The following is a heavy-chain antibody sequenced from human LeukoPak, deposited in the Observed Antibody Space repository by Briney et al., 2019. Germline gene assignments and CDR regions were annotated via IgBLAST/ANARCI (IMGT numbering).Heavy chain of an antibody. CDR2: INHSGST. CDR3: ARGHLDIVATRFDP. Sequence: SETLSLTCAVYGGSFSGYYWSWIRQPPGKGLEWIGEINHSGSTNYNPSLKSRVTISVDTSKNQFSPKLSSVTAADTAVYYCARGHLDIVATRFDPWGQGTLVTVSS. D-gene: IGHD5-12*01. J-gene: IGHJ5*02. V-gene: IGHV4-34*01. CDR1: GGSFSGYY.